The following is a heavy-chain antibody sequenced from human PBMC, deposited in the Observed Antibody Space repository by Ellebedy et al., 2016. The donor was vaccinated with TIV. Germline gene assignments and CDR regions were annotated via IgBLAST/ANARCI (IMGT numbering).Heavy chain of an antibody. Sequence: AASVKVSCKASGGTFSSYTISWVRQAPGQGLEWMGGIIPIFGTPNYAQKFQGRVTITADESTTTAYMELSSLISEDTAVYYCAIGQGYTYGSIWFDPWGQGTLVTVSS. V-gene: IGHV1-69*13. J-gene: IGHJ5*02. CDR1: GGTFSSYT. CDR3: AIGQGYTYGSIWFDP. CDR2: IIPIFGTP. D-gene: IGHD5-18*01.